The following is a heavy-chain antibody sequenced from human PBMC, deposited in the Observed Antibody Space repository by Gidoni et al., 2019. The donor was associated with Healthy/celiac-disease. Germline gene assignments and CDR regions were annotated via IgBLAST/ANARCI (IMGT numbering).Heavy chain of an antibody. V-gene: IGHV3-21*01. J-gene: IGHJ4*02. CDR2: ISSSSSYI. D-gene: IGHD3-22*01. CDR3: ARSAGKEEYYYDSSGYYYPGWFDY. Sequence: EVQLVESGGGLVKPGGSLRLSCAASGFTFSSYSMTWVRQAPGKGLEWVSSISSSSSYIYYADSVKGRFTISRDNAKNSLYLQMNSLRAEDTAVYYCARSAGKEEYYYDSSGYYYPGWFDYWGQGTLVTVSS. CDR1: GFTFSSYS.